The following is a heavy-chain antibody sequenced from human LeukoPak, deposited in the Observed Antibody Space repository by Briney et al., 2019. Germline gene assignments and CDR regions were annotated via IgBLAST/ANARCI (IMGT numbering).Heavy chain of an antibody. D-gene: IGHD5-24*01. V-gene: IGHV3-53*01. CDR3: ARDYLGEEMAAIDTSDI. CDR2: IYSGGST. CDR1: GFTVSSNY. J-gene: IGHJ3*02. Sequence: GGSLRLSCAASGFTVSSNYMSWVRQAPGKGPEWVSVIYSGGSTYYADSVRGRFTISRDISNNTLYLQMNNLRAEDTAVYYCARDYLGEEMAAIDTSDIWGQGTMVTVSS.